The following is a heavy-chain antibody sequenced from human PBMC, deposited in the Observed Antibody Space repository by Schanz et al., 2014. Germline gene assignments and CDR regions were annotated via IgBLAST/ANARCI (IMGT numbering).Heavy chain of an antibody. V-gene: IGHV1-69*04. D-gene: IGHD3-10*01. J-gene: IGHJ4*02. CDR2: IIPSLGIA. Sequence: QVQLVQSEAEVKKPGSSVKVSCKASGGTFSSFGINWVRQAPGQGLEWMGRIIPSLGIANYAQKFQGRVTITADKSTFTAYMELSSLRSEDTAGYYCARGYGDSPTDVWGQGTLVTVSS. CDR3: ARGYGDSPTDV. CDR1: GGTFSSFG.